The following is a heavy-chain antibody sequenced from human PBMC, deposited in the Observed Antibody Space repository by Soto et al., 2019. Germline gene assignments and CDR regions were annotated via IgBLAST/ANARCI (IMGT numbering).Heavy chain of an antibody. CDR1: GFTFDDFA. J-gene: IGHJ4*02. V-gene: IGHV3-9*01. CDR3: AKGEIQWLAPFDY. CDR2: ISWNSDSI. Sequence: ESGGGLVQPGRSRRLSCAASGFTFDDFAMHWVRQAPGKGLEWVSGISWNSDSIDYADSVKGRFTISRDNAKNSLYLQMNSLRAGDTALYYCAKGEIQWLAPFDYWGQGTLVTVSS. D-gene: IGHD6-19*01.